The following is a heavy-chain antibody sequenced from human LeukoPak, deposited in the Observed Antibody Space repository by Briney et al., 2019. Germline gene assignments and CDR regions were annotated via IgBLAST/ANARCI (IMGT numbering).Heavy chain of an antibody. CDR2: IYYSGST. V-gene: IGHV4-39*07. Sequence: TSETLSLTCTVSGGSISSSSYYWGWIRQPPGKGLEWIGSIYYSGSTYYNPSLKSRVTISVDTSKNQFSLKLSSVTAADTAVYYCARDGSSRVADQTPTKYNWFDPWGQGTLVTVSS. CDR3: ARDGSSRVADQTPTKYNWFDP. D-gene: IGHD6-13*01. J-gene: IGHJ5*02. CDR1: GGSISSSSYY.